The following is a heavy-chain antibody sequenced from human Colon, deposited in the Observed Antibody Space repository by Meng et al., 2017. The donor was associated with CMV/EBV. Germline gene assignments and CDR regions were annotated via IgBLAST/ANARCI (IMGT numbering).Heavy chain of an antibody. V-gene: IGHV4-39*07. CDR1: GGSISSSSYY. D-gene: IGHD2-2*01. CDR3: ARDCSSTSCYLDY. J-gene: IGHJ4*02. Sequence: SETLSLTWTVSGGSISSSSYYWGWIRQPPGKGLEWIGSIYYSGSTYYNPSLKSRVTISVDTSKNQFSLKLSSVTAADTAVYYCARDCSSTSCYLDYWGQGTLVTVSS. CDR2: IYYSGST.